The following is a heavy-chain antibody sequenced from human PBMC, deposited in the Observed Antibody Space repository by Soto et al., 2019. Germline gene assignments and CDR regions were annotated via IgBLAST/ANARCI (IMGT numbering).Heavy chain of an antibody. J-gene: IGHJ4*02. Sequence: PSETLSLTCTFSGGSIISYYWSWIRQPPGKGLEWIGHIYYSGSTNYSPSLKSRVTISVDTSKNQFSLKLSSVTAADTAVYYCARRGSGSYSDYFDYWGQGTLVTVSS. V-gene: IGHV4-59*01. CDR2: IYYSGST. CDR1: GGSIISYY. CDR3: ARRGSGSYSDYFDY. D-gene: IGHD1-26*01.